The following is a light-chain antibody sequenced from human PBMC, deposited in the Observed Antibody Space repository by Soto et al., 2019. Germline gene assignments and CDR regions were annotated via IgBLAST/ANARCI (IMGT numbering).Light chain of an antibody. V-gene: IGLV2-14*01. CDR2: EVS. J-gene: IGLJ1*01. CDR3: NSLSASGTSYV. CDR1: SSDVGAHNH. Sequence: QSALTQPASVSGSPGQSIAISCTGTSSDVGAHNHVSWYQQDPGKAPKLIIYEVSNRPSGVSDRFSGSKSGSTASLTISGLQAEDEGDYYCNSLSASGTSYVYGTGTKVTVL.